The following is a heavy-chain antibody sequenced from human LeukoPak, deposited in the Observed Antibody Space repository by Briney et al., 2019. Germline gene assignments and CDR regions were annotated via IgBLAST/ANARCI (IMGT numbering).Heavy chain of an antibody. CDR1: GDSVSANGAA. J-gene: IGHJ3*02. CDR3: ARVPYYDFQADAFDI. V-gene: IGHV6-1*01. D-gene: IGHD3-3*01. CDR2: RYYRSKWYN. Sequence: SQTLSLTCAISGDSVSANGAAWNWIRQSPSRGLEWLGRRYYRSKWYNDYAVSVKSRITINPDTSKNQFSLQLNSVTPEDTAVYYCARVPYYDFQADAFDIWGQGTMVPVSS.